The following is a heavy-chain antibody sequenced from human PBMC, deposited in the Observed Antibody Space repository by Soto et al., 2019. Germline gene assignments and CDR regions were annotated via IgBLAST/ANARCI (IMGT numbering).Heavy chain of an antibody. CDR3: ARVSGHNTGYYSVYFMDV. D-gene: IGHD5-18*01. V-gene: IGHV4-30-4*01. CDR2: IYYTGST. CDR1: GGSISSGDYY. Sequence: SETMSLTCNVSGGSISSGDYYWTWIRHSPWKGLEWIGYIYYTGSTFYSPSLKSRVTISLDTSENHFSLDMNSVTAADTAVYFCARVSGHNTGYYSVYFMDVWGQGTTVTVSS. J-gene: IGHJ6*02.